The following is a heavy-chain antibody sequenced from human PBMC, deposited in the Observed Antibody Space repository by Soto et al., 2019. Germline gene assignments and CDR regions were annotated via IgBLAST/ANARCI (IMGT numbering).Heavy chain of an antibody. D-gene: IGHD6-19*01. CDR1: GFTFSSYA. CDR3: AKGGQQWLVGTSSSDDYYYYGMDV. CDR2: ISGSGGST. Sequence: EVQLLESGGGLVQPGGSLRLSCAASGFTFSSYAMSWVRQAPGKGLEWVSAISGSGGSTYYADSVKGRFTISRDNSKNTLYLQMNHLRAEDTAVYYCAKGGQQWLVGTSSSDDYYYYGMDVWGQGTTVTVSS. J-gene: IGHJ6*02. V-gene: IGHV3-23*01.